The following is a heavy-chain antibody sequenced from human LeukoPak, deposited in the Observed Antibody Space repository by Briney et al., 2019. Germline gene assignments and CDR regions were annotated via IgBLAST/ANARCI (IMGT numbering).Heavy chain of an antibody. CDR3: AGDVEADGSYFDY. J-gene: IGHJ4*02. CDR1: GGTFSSYA. V-gene: IGHV1-69*04. D-gene: IGHD6-13*01. Sequence: SVKVSCKASGGTFSSYALSWVRQAPGQGLEWMGRIIPILGIAHYAQKFQGRVTITADTSPSTAFMELCSLRSEDTAVIYCAGDVEADGSYFDYWGQGTLVTDSS. CDR2: IIPILGIA.